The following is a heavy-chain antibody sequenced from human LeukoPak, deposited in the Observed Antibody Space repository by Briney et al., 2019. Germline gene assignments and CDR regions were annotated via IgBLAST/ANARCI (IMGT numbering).Heavy chain of an antibody. CDR2: IYYSGST. V-gene: IGHV4-30-4*08. Sequence: SETLSLTCTVSGGSISSGDYYWSWIRQPPGKGLEWIGYIYYSGSTYYNPSLKSRVTISVDTSKNQFSLKLSSVTAADTAVYYCARTYCSSTSCVYWYFDLWGRGTLVTVSS. CDR3: ARTYCSSTSCVYWYFDL. J-gene: IGHJ2*01. CDR1: GGSISSGDYY. D-gene: IGHD2-2*01.